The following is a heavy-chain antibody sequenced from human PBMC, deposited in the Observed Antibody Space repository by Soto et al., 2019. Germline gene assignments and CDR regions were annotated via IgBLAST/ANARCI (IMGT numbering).Heavy chain of an antibody. D-gene: IGHD6-19*01. V-gene: IGHV3-7*01. CDR1: GFTFSSYW. Sequence: GGSLRLSCAASGFTFSSYWMSWVRQAPGKGLEWVANIKQDGSEKYYVDSVKGRFTISRDNAKNSLYLQMNSLRAEDTAVYYCARVPSSVWYIFDYWGQGTLVTVSS. J-gene: IGHJ4*02. CDR2: IKQDGSEK. CDR3: ARVPSSVWYIFDY.